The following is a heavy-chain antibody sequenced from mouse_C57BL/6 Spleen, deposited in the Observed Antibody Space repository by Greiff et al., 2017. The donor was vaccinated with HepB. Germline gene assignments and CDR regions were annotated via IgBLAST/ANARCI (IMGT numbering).Heavy chain of an antibody. CDR1: GFTFSSYA. J-gene: IGHJ1*03. CDR2: ISDGGSYT. Sequence: EVHLVESGGGLVKPGGSLKLSCAASGFTFSSYAMSWVRQTPEKRLEWVATISDGGSYTYYPDNVKGRFTISRDNAKNNLYLQMSHLKSEDTAMYYCARDSLWYFDVWGTGTTVTVSS. CDR3: ARDSLWYFDV. V-gene: IGHV5-4*01.